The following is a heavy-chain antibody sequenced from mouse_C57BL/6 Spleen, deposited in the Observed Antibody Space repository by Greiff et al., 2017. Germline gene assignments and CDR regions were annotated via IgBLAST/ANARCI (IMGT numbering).Heavy chain of an antibody. CDR3: AREGAYYSNYEDWFAY. V-gene: IGHV3-6*01. CDR1: GYSITSGYY. J-gene: IGHJ3*01. Sequence: EVKLVESGPGLVKPSQSLSLTCSVTGYSITSGYYWNWIRQFPGNKLEWMGYISYDGSNNYNPSLKNRISITRDTSKNQFFLKLNSVTTEDTATYYCAREGAYYSNYEDWFAYWGQGTLVTVSA. D-gene: IGHD2-5*01. CDR2: ISYDGSN.